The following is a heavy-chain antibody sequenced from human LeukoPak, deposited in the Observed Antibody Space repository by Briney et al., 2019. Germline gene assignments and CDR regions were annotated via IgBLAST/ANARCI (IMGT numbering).Heavy chain of an antibody. Sequence: GASVKVSCKASGYTFTSYGISWVRQAPGQGLEWMGWISAYNGNTNYAQKLQGRVTMTTDTSTSTAYMELRSLRSDDTAVYYCARDHGPNYGDNWFDPWGQGTLVTVSS. D-gene: IGHD4/OR15-4a*01. J-gene: IGHJ5*02. CDR3: ARDHGPNYGDNWFDP. CDR2: ISAYNGNT. V-gene: IGHV1-18*01. CDR1: GYTFTSYG.